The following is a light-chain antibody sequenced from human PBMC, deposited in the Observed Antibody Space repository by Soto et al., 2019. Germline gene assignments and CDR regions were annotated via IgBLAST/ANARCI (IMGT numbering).Light chain of an antibody. CDR1: QSVSSSY. V-gene: IGKV3-20*01. J-gene: IGKJ1*01. CDR3: QQYGSSPQT. CDR2: GAS. Sequence: EIVMNQSPATLSVCQGERATLSCRASQSVSSSYLAWYQQKPGQAPRLLIYGASSRATGIPDRFSGSGSGTDFTLTISRLEPEDFAVYYCQQYGSSPQTFGQGTNVDIK.